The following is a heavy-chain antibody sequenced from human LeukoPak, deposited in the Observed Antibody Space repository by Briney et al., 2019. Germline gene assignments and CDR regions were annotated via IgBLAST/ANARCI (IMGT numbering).Heavy chain of an antibody. CDR3: TRGGLFTYDSSGYPIDF. Sequence: GGSLRLSCAASGFTFTTYGMHWVRQAPGKGLEWVAIIWNDGSNQYYAGSVKGRFTISRDTSKNTLFLQMNSLRAEDTAVYYCTRGGLFTYDSSGYPIDFWGQGTLVTVSS. CDR1: GFTFTTYG. D-gene: IGHD3-22*01. J-gene: IGHJ4*02. CDR2: IWNDGSNQ. V-gene: IGHV3-33*01.